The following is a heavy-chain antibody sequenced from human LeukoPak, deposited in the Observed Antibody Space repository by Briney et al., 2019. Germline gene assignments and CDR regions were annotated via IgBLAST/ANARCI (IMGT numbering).Heavy chain of an antibody. V-gene: IGHV1-2*02. CDR2: INPNSGGT. CDR3: ARDGSYGDTSGEDFQH. Sequence: GASVKVSCKASGYTFTGYYMHWVRQAPGQGLEWMGWINPNSGGTNYAQKFQGRVTMTRDTSISTAYMELSRLRSDDTAVYYCARDGSYGDTSGEDFQHWGQGTLVTVSS. D-gene: IGHD4-17*01. CDR1: GYTFTGYY. J-gene: IGHJ1*01.